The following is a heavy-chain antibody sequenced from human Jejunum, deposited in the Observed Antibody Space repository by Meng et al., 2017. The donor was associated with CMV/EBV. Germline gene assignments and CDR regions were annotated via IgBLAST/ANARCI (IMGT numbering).Heavy chain of an antibody. CDR3: ASETSHRWINYYYYGMDV. V-gene: IGHV3-66*03. D-gene: IGHD5-12*01. J-gene: IGHJ6*02. CDR2: LYSNGIT. Sequence: VSSTYMTWVRQAPGKGLEWVSVLYSNGITDYADSVKGRFTISRDKSTNTLYLKMNSLRPEDTAIYYCASETSHRWINYYYYGMDVWGQGTTGTVSS. CDR1: VSSTY.